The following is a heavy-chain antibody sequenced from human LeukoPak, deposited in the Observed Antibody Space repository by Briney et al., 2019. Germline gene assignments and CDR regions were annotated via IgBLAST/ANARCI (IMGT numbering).Heavy chain of an antibody. V-gene: IGHV1-69*05. J-gene: IGHJ4*02. Sequence: ASVKVSCKASGGTFSSYAISWVRQAPGQGLEWMGRIIPIFGTANYAQKFQGRVTITTDESTSTAYMELSSLRSEDTAVYYCARDEDGDYPNYYWGQGTLVTVPS. CDR2: IIPIFGTA. CDR1: GGTFSSYA. D-gene: IGHD4-17*01. CDR3: ARDEDGDYPNYY.